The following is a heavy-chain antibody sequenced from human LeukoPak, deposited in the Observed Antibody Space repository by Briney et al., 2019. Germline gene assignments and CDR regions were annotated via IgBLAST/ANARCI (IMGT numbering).Heavy chain of an antibody. Sequence: ASVKVSCKASGYTFTSYGISWVRQAPGQGLEWMGWISAYNGNTNYAQKLQGRVTMTTDTSTSTAYMELRNLRSDDTAVYYCARRKYGSGSYYLDYWGQGTLVTVSS. V-gene: IGHV1-18*01. D-gene: IGHD3-10*01. CDR3: ARRKYGSGSYYLDY. CDR1: GYTFTSYG. CDR2: ISAYNGNT. J-gene: IGHJ4*02.